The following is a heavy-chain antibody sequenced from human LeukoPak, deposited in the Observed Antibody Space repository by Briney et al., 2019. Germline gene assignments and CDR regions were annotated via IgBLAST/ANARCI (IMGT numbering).Heavy chain of an antibody. V-gene: IGHV1-69*13. Sequence: SVNVSCKASGGTFSSYAISLLRQAPGQGLEWIGVIMPIFGTANYAQKFQGKVTITADQSTSTASTELSSLRSEDPAVHYCATDWGRYSYDHHGSRAYFDYWAREPWSPSPQ. CDR1: GGTFSSYA. CDR3: ATDWGRYSYDHHGSRAYFDY. D-gene: IGHD5-18*01. CDR2: IMPIFGTA. J-gene: IGHJ4*02.